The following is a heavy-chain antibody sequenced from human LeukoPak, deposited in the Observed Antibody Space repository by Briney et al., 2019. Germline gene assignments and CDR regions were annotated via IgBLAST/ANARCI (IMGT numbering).Heavy chain of an antibody. Sequence: SETLSLTCTVSGGSISSSSYYWGWIRQPPGKGLEWIGSIYYSGSTYYNPSLKSRVTISVDTSKNQFSLKLSSVTAADTAVYYCARQRSIRMGYPTLYSGNYFDYWGQGTLVTVSS. J-gene: IGHJ4*02. D-gene: IGHD1-26*01. CDR2: IYYSGST. V-gene: IGHV4-39*01. CDR1: GGSISSSSYY. CDR3: ARQRSIRMGYPTLYSGNYFDY.